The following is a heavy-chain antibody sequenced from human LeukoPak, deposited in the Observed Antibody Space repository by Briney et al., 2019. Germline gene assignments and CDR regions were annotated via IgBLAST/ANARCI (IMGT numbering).Heavy chain of an antibody. V-gene: IGHV4-30-2*01. J-gene: IGHJ4*02. D-gene: IGHD6-25*01. CDR3: ARQDGFRAYDY. CDR1: GGSISSGGYS. CDR2: IYHSGST. Sequence: PSETLSLTCAVSGGSISSGGYSWRWIRQPPGKGLEWIGYIYHSGSTYYNPSLKSRVTISVDKSKNQFSLKLSSVTAADTAVYYCARQDGFRAYDYWGQGTLVTVSS.